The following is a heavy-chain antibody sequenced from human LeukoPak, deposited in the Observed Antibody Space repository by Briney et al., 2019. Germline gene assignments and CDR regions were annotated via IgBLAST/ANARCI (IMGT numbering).Heavy chain of an antibody. D-gene: IGHD4-23*01. CDR2: ISSSSSYI. CDR1: GFTFSSYS. V-gene: IGHV3-21*01. CDR3: ARGGGNDAFDI. Sequence: GGSLRLSCAASGFTFSSYSMNWVRQAPGKGLEWVSSISSSSSYIYYADSVKGRFTISRDNAKNSLYLQMNSLRAEDTAVYYCARGGGNDAFDIWGQGTMVTVSS. J-gene: IGHJ3*02.